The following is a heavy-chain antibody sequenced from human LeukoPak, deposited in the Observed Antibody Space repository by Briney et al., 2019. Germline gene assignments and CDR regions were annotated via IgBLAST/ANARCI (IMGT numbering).Heavy chain of an antibody. D-gene: IGHD1-14*01. V-gene: IGHV4-34*01. CDR3: ARGSPVGNS. Sequence: SETLSLTCAVYGGSFSGYYWSWIRQPPGKGLEWIGEINHSGSTNYNPSLKSRVTISVDTSKNQFSLKLSSVTAADTAVYYCARGSPVGNSWGQGILVAVSS. J-gene: IGHJ4*02. CDR2: INHSGST. CDR1: GGSFSGYY.